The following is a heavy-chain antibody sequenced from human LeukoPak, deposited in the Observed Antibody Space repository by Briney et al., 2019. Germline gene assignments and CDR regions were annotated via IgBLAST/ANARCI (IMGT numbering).Heavy chain of an antibody. V-gene: IGHV4-59*12. J-gene: IGHJ3*02. D-gene: IGHD3-22*01. CDR1: GGSIRSYY. CDR2: IYHSGST. CDR3: ARLAWDSSLLFGAFDI. Sequence: SETLSLTCTVSGGSIRSYYWSWIRQPPGKGLEWIGEIYHSGSTNYNPSLKSRVTISVDKSKNQFSLKLSSVTAADTAVYYCARLAWDSSLLFGAFDIWGQGTMVTVSS.